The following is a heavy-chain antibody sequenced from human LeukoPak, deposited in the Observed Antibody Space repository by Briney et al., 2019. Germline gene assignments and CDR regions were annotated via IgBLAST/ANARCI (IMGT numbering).Heavy chain of an antibody. D-gene: IGHD4-23*01. J-gene: IGHJ4*02. CDR1: GLTFSSYW. CDR3: AREANDYGGNWVDY. V-gene: IGHV3-74*01. Sequence: GGSLRLSCAASGLTFSSYWMHWVRQAPGKGLVWVSRINSDGSTTTYADSVKGRFTISRDNAKNTLYLQMNSLRAEDTAVYYCAREANDYGGNWVDYWGQGTLVTVSS. CDR2: INSDGSTT.